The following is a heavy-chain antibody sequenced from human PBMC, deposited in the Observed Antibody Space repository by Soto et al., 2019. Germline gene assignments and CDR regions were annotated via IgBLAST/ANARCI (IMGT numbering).Heavy chain of an antibody. D-gene: IGHD3-10*01. J-gene: IGHJ6*02. CDR1: GGSISSGGYY. V-gene: IGHV4-31*03. CDR3: ARELRFGEDYYGMDV. Sequence: QVQLQESGPGLVKPSQTLSLTCTVSGGSISSGGYYWSWIRQHPGKGLEWIGYIYYSGSTYYNPSLKSRVTISVDTSKNQFSLKLSSVTAANTAVYYCARELRFGEDYYGMDVWGQGTTVTVSS. CDR2: IYYSGST.